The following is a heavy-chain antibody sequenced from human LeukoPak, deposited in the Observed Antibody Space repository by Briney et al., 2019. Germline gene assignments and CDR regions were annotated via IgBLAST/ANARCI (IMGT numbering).Heavy chain of an antibody. D-gene: IGHD3-3*01. CDR2: IVVGSGNT. CDR3: AAWSGPEKGPSYYYYYYMDV. J-gene: IGHJ6*03. CDR1: GFTFTNSA. V-gene: IGHV1-58*01. Sequence: ASVKVSCKASGFTFTNSAVQWVRQARGQRLEWIGWIVVGSGNTNYAQKFQERVTITRDMSTSTAYMELSSLRSEDTAVYYCAAWSGPEKGPSYYYYYYMDVWGKGTTVTVSS.